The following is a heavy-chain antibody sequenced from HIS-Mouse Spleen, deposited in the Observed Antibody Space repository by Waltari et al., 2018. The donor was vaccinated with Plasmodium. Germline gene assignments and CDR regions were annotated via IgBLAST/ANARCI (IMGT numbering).Heavy chain of an antibody. CDR2: ITYDGSNK. J-gene: IGHJ4*02. D-gene: IGHD6-13*01. CDR1: GFTFSSYG. V-gene: IGHV3-30*18. CDR3: AKDRRSSSWYVDY. Sequence: QVQLVESGGGVVQPGRSLRLSCAASGFTFSSYGMHWVRQAPGKGLGWVAVITYDGSNKYYADYVKGRFTISRDKSKNTLYLQMNSLRAEDTAVYYCAKDRRSSSWYVDYWGQGTLVTVSS.